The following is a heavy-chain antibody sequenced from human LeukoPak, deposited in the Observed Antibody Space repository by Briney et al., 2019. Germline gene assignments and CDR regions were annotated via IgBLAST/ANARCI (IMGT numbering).Heavy chain of an antibody. J-gene: IGHJ4*02. CDR3: AVDQVAGTSPIVDY. D-gene: IGHD6-19*01. CDR2: ISAYNGNT. CDR1: GYTFTSYG. Sequence: ASVKVSCKASGYTFTSYGISWVCQAPGQGLEWMGWISAYNGNTNYAQKLQGRVTMTTDTSTSTAYMELRSLRSDDTAVYYCAVDQVAGTSPIVDYWGQGTLVTVSS. V-gene: IGHV1-18*01.